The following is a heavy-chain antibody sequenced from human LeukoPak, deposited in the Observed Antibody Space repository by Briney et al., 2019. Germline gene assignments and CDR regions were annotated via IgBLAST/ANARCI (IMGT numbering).Heavy chain of an antibody. CDR2: INHSGST. Sequence: SETLSLTCAVYGGSFSGYYWSWIRQPPGKGLEWIGEINHSGSTNYNPSLKSRVTISVDTSKNQFSLKLSSVTAADTAVYYCARSVTKYYYCYMDVWGKGTTVTVSS. J-gene: IGHJ6*03. D-gene: IGHD4-17*01. CDR1: GGSFSGYY. CDR3: ARSVTKYYYCYMDV. V-gene: IGHV4-34*01.